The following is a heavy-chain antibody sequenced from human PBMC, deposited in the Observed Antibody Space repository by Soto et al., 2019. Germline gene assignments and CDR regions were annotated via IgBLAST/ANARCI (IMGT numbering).Heavy chain of an antibody. CDR1: GYTFTNYG. D-gene: IGHD6-6*01. J-gene: IGHJ6*02. Sequence: GASVKVSCKASGYTFTNYGITWVRQAPGQGLEWMAWINPYNGNTNYAQRFQGRLSMTTDTSTSAAYMELRSLRSDDTAVYYCARDRDTSSPVYYYYGMDVWGQGTTVTVSS. V-gene: IGHV1-18*04. CDR2: INPYNGNT. CDR3: ARDRDTSSPVYYYYGMDV.